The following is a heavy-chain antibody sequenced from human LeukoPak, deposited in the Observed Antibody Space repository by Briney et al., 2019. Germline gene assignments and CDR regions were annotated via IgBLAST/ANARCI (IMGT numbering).Heavy chain of an antibody. D-gene: IGHD6-19*01. CDR3: ARNRGGWPQGAFDI. V-gene: IGHV3-11*04. Sequence: GGSLRLSCAASGFTFSDYYMSWIRQAPGKGLEGVSYSSSSGSTIYYADSVKGRFPVSRDNAKNSLYLQMNSLRAEDTAVYYCARNRGGWPQGAFDIWGQGTMVTVSS. CDR2: SSSSGSTI. J-gene: IGHJ3*02. CDR1: GFTFSDYY.